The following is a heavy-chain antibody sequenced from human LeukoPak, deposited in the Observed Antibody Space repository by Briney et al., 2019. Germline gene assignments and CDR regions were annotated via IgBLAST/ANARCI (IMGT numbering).Heavy chain of an antibody. CDR3: VKDPFYGGSPLYYFDY. CDR2: ITGDGGRT. V-gene: IGHV3-64D*06. CDR1: GFTFSSYA. J-gene: IGHJ4*02. Sequence: GGSLRLSCSASGFTFSSYAMHWVRQAPGKGLECVSAITGDGGRTYYADSVKGRFTISRDNSKNTLYLQMNSLRAEDTAVYYCVKDPFYGGSPLYYFDYWGQGTLVTVSS. D-gene: IGHD4-23*01.